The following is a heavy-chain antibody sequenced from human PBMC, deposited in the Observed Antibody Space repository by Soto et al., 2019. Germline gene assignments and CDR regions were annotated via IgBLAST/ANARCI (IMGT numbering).Heavy chain of an antibody. D-gene: IGHD4-17*01. CDR2: SYHSGST. Sequence: QVQLQESGPGLVKPSGTLSLTCAVSGGSISSSNWWSWVRLPPGKGLEWIGESYHSGSTNYNPSLKSRVTISIDKSKNPFSLRRSSVTAADTAVYYCASRTGDFAIWFDPWGQGTLVTVSS. CDR1: GGSISSSNW. CDR3: ASRTGDFAIWFDP. V-gene: IGHV4-4*02. J-gene: IGHJ5*02.